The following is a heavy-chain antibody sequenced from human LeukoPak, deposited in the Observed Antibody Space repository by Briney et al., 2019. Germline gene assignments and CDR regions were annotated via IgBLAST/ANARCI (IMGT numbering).Heavy chain of an antibody. Sequence: VSPKISCQGSGYSFTTYWIAWVRQMPGKGLELMGIIYSDDSDTRYSPSFQGQVTISADNSITIAYLQWSSLEASDTAMYYCARGVDGHTYGVDYWGQGTLVTVAS. CDR1: GYSFTTYW. V-gene: IGHV5-51*01. D-gene: IGHD2-8*01. J-gene: IGHJ4*02. CDR3: ARGVDGHTYGVDY. CDR2: IYSDDSDT.